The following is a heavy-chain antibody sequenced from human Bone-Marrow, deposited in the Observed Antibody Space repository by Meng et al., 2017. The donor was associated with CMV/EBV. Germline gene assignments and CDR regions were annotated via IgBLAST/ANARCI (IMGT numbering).Heavy chain of an antibody. CDR1: GFTFEDYA. J-gene: IGHJ6*02. V-gene: IGHV3-9*01. Sequence: GGSLRLSCAASGFTFEDYAIHWVRQAPGKGLEWVSGISWNSDMIGYADSVKGRFTISRDNANNTLYLQMNTLTTEDTAVYYCAKVLSSSSWLGGVEYYYYGMDVWGQGTTVTVSS. CDR2: ISWNSDMI. CDR3: AKVLSSSSWLGGVEYYYYGMDV. D-gene: IGHD6-6*01.